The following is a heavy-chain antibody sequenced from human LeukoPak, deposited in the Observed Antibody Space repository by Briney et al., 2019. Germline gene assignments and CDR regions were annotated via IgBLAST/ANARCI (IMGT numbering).Heavy chain of an antibody. CDR2: INHSGST. Sequence: PSETLSLTCAVYGGSFSGYYWSWIRQPPRKGLEWIGEINHSGSTNYNPSLKSRVTISVDTSKNQFYLKLSSVTAADTAVYYCARGRGSGWLNWFDPWGQGTLVTVSS. J-gene: IGHJ5*02. CDR1: GGSFSGYY. CDR3: ARGRGSGWLNWFDP. V-gene: IGHV4-34*01. D-gene: IGHD6-19*01.